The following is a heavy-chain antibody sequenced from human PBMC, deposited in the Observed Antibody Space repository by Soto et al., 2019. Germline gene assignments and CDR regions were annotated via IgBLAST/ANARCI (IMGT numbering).Heavy chain of an antibody. J-gene: IGHJ4*02. D-gene: IGHD3-3*01. CDR3: TTVFVSVTFWSGYYTPGY. V-gene: IGHV3-15*01. Sequence: KPGGSLRLSCAASGFTFSNAWMSWVRQAPGKGLEWVGRIKSKTDGGTTDYAAPVKGRFTISRDDSKNTLYLQMNSLKTEDTAVYYCTTVFVSVTFWSGYYTPGYWGQGTLVTVSS. CDR1: GFTFSNAW. CDR2: IKSKTDGGTT.